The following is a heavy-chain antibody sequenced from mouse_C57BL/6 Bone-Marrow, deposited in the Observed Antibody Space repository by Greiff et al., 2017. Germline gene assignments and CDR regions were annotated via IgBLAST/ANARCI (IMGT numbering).Heavy chain of an antibody. Sequence: QVQLQQPGAELVKPGASVKLSCKASGYTFTSYWMQWVKQRPGQGLEWIGEIDPSDSYTNYNQKFKGKATLTVDTSSSTAYMQLSSLTSEDSAVYYCGRLYYGNCEFAYWGQGTLVTVSA. CDR2: IDPSDSYT. D-gene: IGHD2-1*01. V-gene: IGHV1-50*01. CDR1: GYTFTSYW. J-gene: IGHJ3*01. CDR3: GRLYYGNCEFAY.